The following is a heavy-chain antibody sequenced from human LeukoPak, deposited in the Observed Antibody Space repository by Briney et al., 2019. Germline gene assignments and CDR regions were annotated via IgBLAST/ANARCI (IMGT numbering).Heavy chain of an antibody. D-gene: IGHD3-16*01. CDR1: GGSISSSSYY. CDR3: AREGWGYYFDY. J-gene: IGHJ4*02. V-gene: IGHV4-39*07. Sequence: PSETLSLTCTVSGGSISSSSYYWGWIRQPPGKGLEWIGSIYYSGSTYYNPSLKSRVTISVDTSKNQFSLKLSSVTAADTAVYYCAREGWGYYFDYWGQGTLVTVSS. CDR2: IYYSGST.